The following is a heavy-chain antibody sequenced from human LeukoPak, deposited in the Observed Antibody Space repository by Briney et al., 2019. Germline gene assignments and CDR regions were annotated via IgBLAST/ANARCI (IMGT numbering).Heavy chain of an antibody. CDR1: GFTFSSYE. CDR3: TRGDGYNLVDS. Sequence: GGSLRLSCAASGFTFSSYEMNWVRQAPGKGLEWVSYISSSGSTIYYADSVKGRFTISRDNAKNTLYLQMNSLRSDDTAVYYCTRGDGYNLVDSWGQGTLVTVSS. D-gene: IGHD5-24*01. V-gene: IGHV3-48*03. CDR2: ISSSGSTI. J-gene: IGHJ4*02.